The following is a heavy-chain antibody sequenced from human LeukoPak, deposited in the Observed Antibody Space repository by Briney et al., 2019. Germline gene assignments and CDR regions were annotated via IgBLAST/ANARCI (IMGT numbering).Heavy chain of an antibody. CDR1: GFTFSSYA. J-gene: IGHJ4*02. V-gene: IGHV3-23*01. Sequence: GGSLRLSCAASGFTFSSYAMSWVRQAPGKGLEWVSAISGSGDSTYYADSVKGRFTISRDNSKNTLYLQMNSLRAEDTAVYYCAKISSRILYFDYWGQGTLVTVSS. D-gene: IGHD2-15*01. CDR3: AKISSRILYFDY. CDR2: ISGSGDST.